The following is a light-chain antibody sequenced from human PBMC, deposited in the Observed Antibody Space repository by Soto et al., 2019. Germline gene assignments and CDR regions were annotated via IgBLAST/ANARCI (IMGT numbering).Light chain of an antibody. J-gene: IGKJ5*01. CDR3: QQYHNWPPIT. CDR1: QSVSSH. Sequence: EIVMTQSPDTLFVSLGEGATLSCRASQSVSSHLAWYQHKPGQAPRLLIYGASTRASGIPARFSGSGSETDFTLTISSLQSEDSAVYYCQQYHNWPPITFGQGTRLDIK. V-gene: IGKV3-15*01. CDR2: GAS.